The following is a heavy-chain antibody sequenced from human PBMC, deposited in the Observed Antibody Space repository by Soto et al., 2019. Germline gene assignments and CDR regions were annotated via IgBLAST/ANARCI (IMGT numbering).Heavy chain of an antibody. V-gene: IGHV4-39*01. CDR1: GGSFSSSTNY. D-gene: IGHD2-8*01. CDR2: IYYDGRT. CDR3: ARRSHTNWPAY. Sequence: SQTLPLTYTVSGGSFSSSTNYWVWIRQPPGKGLEWVGSIYYDGRTYYNASLKSRVTISVDTSKNQFSLKVNSVTVADTAVYYCARRSHTNWPAYWGHGTQVTVS. J-gene: IGHJ4*01.